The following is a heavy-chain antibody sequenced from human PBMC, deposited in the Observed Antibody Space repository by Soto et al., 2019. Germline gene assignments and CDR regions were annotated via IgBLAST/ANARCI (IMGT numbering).Heavy chain of an antibody. Sequence: SETLSLTCAVYGGSFSGYYWSWIRQPPGKGLEWIGEINHSGSTNYNPSLKSRVTISIDTSKNQFSLKLSSVTAADTAVYYCARGLYSSSSTHLGTGPYYFDYWGQGTLVTVSS. CDR3: ARGLYSSSSTHLGTGPYYFDY. J-gene: IGHJ4*02. D-gene: IGHD6-6*01. CDR2: INHSGST. CDR1: GGSFSGYY. V-gene: IGHV4-34*01.